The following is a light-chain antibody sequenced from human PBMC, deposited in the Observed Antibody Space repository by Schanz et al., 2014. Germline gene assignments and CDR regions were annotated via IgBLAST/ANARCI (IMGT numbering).Light chain of an antibody. J-gene: IGLJ1*01. Sequence: HSALTQPASVSGSPGQSITISCTETSRDVGNYKLVSWYQHHPGTPPKLMIYEDSKRASGVSDRFSGSKSGNTASLTISGLQAEDEADYYCSSYTTSSTAVFGTGTKLTVL. CDR2: EDS. CDR3: SSYTTSSTAV. V-gene: IGLV2-14*02. CDR1: SRDVGNYKL.